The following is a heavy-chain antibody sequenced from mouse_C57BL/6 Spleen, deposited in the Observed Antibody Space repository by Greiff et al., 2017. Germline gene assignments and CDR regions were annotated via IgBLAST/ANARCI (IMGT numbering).Heavy chain of an antibody. CDR2: IYPGDGDT. Sequence: VQLKESGAELVKPGASVKISCKASGYAFSSYWMNWVKQRPGKGLEWIGQIYPGDGDTNYNGKFKGKATLTEDKSSSTAYMQLSSLTSEDSAVYFCARWGYDSSYDYWGQGTTLTVSS. J-gene: IGHJ2*01. V-gene: IGHV1-80*01. CDR3: ARWGYDSSYDY. D-gene: IGHD1-1*01. CDR1: GYAFSSYW.